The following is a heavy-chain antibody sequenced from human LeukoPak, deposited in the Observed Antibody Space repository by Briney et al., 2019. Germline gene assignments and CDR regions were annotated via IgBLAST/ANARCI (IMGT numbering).Heavy chain of an antibody. V-gene: IGHV3-74*03. CDR3: VRDNYGVDY. J-gene: IGHJ4*02. Sequence: GGSLRLSCAASGFTFSTYWMQWVRQAPGKGLVWVSRINSDGSSTTYADSVKGRFTTSRDNAKNTLYLQMNSLRAEDTAVYYCVRDNYGVDYWGQGTLVTVSS. D-gene: IGHD3-16*01. CDR1: GFTFSTYW. CDR2: INSDGSST.